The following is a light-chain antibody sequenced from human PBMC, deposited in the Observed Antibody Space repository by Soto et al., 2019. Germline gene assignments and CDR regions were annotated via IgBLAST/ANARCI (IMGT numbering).Light chain of an antibody. CDR2: GAS. J-gene: IGKJ4*01. CDR1: QSVSTY. V-gene: IGKV1-39*01. CDR3: QEGSTLLT. Sequence: DIQMTQSPYSLSTSVGDRVTITCRTSQSVSTYLNWYQQRPGKAPKLLIYGASSLQSGVPSRFSGSGSGTHFTLTISXLQPEDFATYYCQEGSTLLTFGGGTKVDTK.